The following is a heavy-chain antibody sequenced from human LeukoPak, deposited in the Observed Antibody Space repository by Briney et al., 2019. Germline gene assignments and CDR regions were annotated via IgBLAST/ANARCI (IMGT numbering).Heavy chain of an antibody. J-gene: IGHJ4*02. CDR3: AKGGSSGKPGYFDY. Sequence: GGSLRLSCAASGFTFSSYGMHWVRQAPGKGLEWVAFIRYDGSNKYYADSVKGRFTISRDNSKNTLYLQMNSLRAEDTAVYYCAKGGSSGKPGYFDYWGQGTLVTVSS. V-gene: IGHV3-30*02. D-gene: IGHD1-26*01. CDR2: IRYDGSNK. CDR1: GFTFSSYG.